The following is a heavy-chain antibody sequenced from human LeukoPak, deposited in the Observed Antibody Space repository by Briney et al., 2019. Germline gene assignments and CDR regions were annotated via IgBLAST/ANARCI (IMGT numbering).Heavy chain of an antibody. D-gene: IGHD5/OR15-5a*01. CDR2: IGSDGTKK. CDR1: GFIFSDHA. Sequence: PGGSLRLSCVASGFIFSDHAFHWVRQSPDKGLEWVALIGSDGTKKYYADSVQGRFTVSRENSKNTLFLQMNTVRADDTAVYFCARQMTSTRLFDYWGQGTLVTVSS. V-gene: IGHV3-30*01. CDR3: ARQMTSTRLFDY. J-gene: IGHJ4*02.